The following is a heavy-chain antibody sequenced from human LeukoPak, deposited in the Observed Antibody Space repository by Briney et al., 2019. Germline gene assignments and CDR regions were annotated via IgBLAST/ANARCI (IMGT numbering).Heavy chain of an antibody. Sequence: GGALRLSCAASGFTFSSYEMNWVRQAPWKGLEWVSYISSSGSTIYYADSVKGRFTISRDNAKNSLYLQMNSLRAEDTAVYYCARAPGSLNYWGQGTLVTVSS. V-gene: IGHV3-48*03. D-gene: IGHD3-10*01. CDR2: ISSSGSTI. J-gene: IGHJ4*02. CDR3: ARAPGSLNY. CDR1: GFTFSSYE.